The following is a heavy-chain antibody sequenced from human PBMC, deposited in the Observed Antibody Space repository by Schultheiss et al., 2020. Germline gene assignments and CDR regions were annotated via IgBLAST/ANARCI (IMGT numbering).Heavy chain of an antibody. J-gene: IGHJ4*02. Sequence: GGSLRLSCTASGFTFSDYYMSWVRQSPGKGLEWVAYISGSGGSTHYADSVKGRFTISRDNSKNTLYLQMNSLRAEDTAVYYCARGGTRTLPFRLDSWGQGTLVTVAS. CDR2: ISGSGGST. CDR3: ARGGTRTLPFRLDS. D-gene: IGHD6-6*01. CDR1: GFTFSDYY. V-gene: IGHV3-11*04.